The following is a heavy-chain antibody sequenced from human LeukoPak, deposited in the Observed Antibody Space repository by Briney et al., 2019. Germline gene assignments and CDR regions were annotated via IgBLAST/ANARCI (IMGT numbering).Heavy chain of an antibody. CDR1: GSTFTSYD. J-gene: IGHJ4*02. D-gene: IGHD3-16*01. CDR2: MNPDSGNT. Sequence: ASVKVSCKASGSTFTSYDINWVRQATGQGLEWMGWMNPDSGNTGYAQKFQGRVTMTRNTSISTAYMELSSLGSEDTAVYYCARAKRLGGNYYFDYWGQGTLVAVSS. CDR3: ARAKRLGGNYYFDY. V-gene: IGHV1-8*01.